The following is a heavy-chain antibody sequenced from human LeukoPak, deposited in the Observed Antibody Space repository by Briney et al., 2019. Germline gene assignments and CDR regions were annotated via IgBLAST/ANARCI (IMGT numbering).Heavy chain of an antibody. V-gene: IGHV1-18*01. D-gene: IGHD3-22*01. CDR3: ARDRYYYDSSGYYPEYYFDY. CDR2: ISAYNGNT. J-gene: IGHJ4*02. CDR1: GYTFTSYG. Sequence: ASVKVSCKASGYTFTSYGISWVRQAPGQGLEWMGWISAYNGNTNYAQKLQGRVTMTTDTSTSTAYMELRSPRSDDTAVYYCARDRYYYDSSGYYPEYYFDYWGQGTLVTVPS.